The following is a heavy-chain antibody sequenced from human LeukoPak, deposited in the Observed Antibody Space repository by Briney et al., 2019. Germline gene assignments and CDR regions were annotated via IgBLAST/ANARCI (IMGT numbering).Heavy chain of an antibody. V-gene: IGHV4-39*07. CDR2: IYYSGST. D-gene: IGHD2-2*02. J-gene: IGHJ5*02. CDR1: GGSISSSSYY. Sequence: SETLSLTCTVSGGSISSSSYYWGWIRQPPGRGLEWIGSIYYSGSTYYNPSLKSRVTLSVDTSKNQFSLKLSSVTAADTAVYYCARDERGYCSSTSCYTHNWFDPWGQGTLVTVSS. CDR3: ARDERGYCSSTSCYTHNWFDP.